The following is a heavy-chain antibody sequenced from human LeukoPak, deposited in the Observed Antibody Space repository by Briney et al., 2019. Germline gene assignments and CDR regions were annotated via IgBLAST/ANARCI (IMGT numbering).Heavy chain of an antibody. Sequence: GGSLRLSCAASGSTVSNTYMSWVRQAPGRGLEWVSVIYRDGTTSYAGSVKGRFTISRDNSKSTLYLQMNSLRAEDTAVYYCAAHVEMATILSYWGQGTLVTVSS. CDR1: GSTVSNTY. CDR2: IYRDGTT. CDR3: AAHVEMATILSY. J-gene: IGHJ4*02. D-gene: IGHD5-24*01. V-gene: IGHV3-66*01.